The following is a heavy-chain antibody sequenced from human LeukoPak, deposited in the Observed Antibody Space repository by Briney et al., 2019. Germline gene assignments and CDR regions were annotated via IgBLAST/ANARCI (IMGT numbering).Heavy chain of an antibody. D-gene: IGHD6-19*01. CDR2: IIPIFGTA. V-gene: IGHV1-69*13. Sequence: GASVKVSCKASGGTFSSYAISWVRQAPGQGLEWMGGIIPIFGTANYAQKFQGRVTITADESTSTAYMELSSLRSEDTAVYYCARTSRPAQYSSGWYFRILDAFDIWGQGTMVTVSS. J-gene: IGHJ3*02. CDR1: GGTFSSYA. CDR3: ARTSRPAQYSSGWYFRILDAFDI.